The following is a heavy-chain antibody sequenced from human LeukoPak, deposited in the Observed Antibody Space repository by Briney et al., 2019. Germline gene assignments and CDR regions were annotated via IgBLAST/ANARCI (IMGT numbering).Heavy chain of an antibody. CDR3: AKTIVVVPAADY. D-gene: IGHD2-2*01. CDR1: GFTFSSYA. J-gene: IGHJ4*02. CDR2: ISGSGGST. Sequence: GGSLRLSCAASGFTFSSYAMSWVRQAPGKGLEWVSAISGSGGSTYHADSVKGRFTISRDNSKNTLYLQMNSLRAEDTAVYYCAKTIVVVPAADYWGQGTLVTVSS. V-gene: IGHV3-23*01.